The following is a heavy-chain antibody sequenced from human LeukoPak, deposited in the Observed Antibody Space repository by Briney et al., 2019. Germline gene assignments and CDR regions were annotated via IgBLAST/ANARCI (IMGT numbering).Heavy chain of an antibody. J-gene: IGHJ4*02. D-gene: IGHD3-16*02. CDR2: INPNSSGT. CDR3: ARDKYYDYVWGSYRPDY. V-gene: IGHV1-2*06. Sequence: EASVKVSCKASGYTFTGYYMHWVRQAPGQGLEWMGRINPNSSGTNYAQKFQGRVTMTRDTSISTAYMELSRLRYDDTAVYYCARDKYYDYVWGSYRPDYWGQGTLVTVSS. CDR1: GYTFTGYY.